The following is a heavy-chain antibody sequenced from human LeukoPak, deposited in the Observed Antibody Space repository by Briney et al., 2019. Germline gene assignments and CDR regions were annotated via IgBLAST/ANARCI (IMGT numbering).Heavy chain of an antibody. V-gene: IGHV4-39*07. CDR3: ARRGGSGRYDWFDP. D-gene: IGHD3-10*01. CDR2: IYYSGST. J-gene: IGHJ5*02. CDR1: GGSISSSSSY. Sequence: PSETLSLTCTVSGGSISSSSSYWGWIRQPPGKGLKWIGSIYYSGSTYYNPSLKSRVTISVDTSKNQFSLKLSSVTAADTAVYYCARRGGSGRYDWFDPWGQGTLVTVSS.